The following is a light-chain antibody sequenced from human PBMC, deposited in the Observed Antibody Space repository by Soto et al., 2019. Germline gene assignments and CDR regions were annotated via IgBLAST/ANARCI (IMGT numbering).Light chain of an antibody. CDR3: SSYTTSSTYV. J-gene: IGLJ1*01. CDR2: DVS. CDR1: SSDVGGYNY. Sequence: QSALTQPASLSGSPGQSITISCTGTSSDVGGYNYVSWHQQHPGKVPKLMIYDVSYRPSGVSNRFSGSKSGNTASLTISGLQAEDEADYYCSSYTTSSTYVFGTGTTLTVL. V-gene: IGLV2-14*01.